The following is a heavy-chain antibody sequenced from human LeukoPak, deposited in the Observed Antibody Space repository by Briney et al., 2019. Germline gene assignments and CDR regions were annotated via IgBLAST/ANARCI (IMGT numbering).Heavy chain of an antibody. CDR3: TADPGNYEIF. V-gene: IGHV3-15*01. Sequence: PGGSLRLSCAASGPTFKKAWMSWLRQAPGKGLEWVGRIKSKTDGGTVDYAPPVKGRFTISRDDSRNTLSLEMNFLKTEDTAVYYCTADPGNYEIFWGQGTLVSVSS. D-gene: IGHD4-11*01. CDR2: IKSKTDGGTV. CDR1: GPTFKKAW. J-gene: IGHJ4*02.